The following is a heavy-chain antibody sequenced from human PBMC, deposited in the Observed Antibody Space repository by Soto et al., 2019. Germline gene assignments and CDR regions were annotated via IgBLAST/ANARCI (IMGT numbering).Heavy chain of an antibody. CDR2: ISAYNGNT. D-gene: IGHD3-9*01. CDR1: GYTFTSYG. J-gene: IGHJ4*02. V-gene: IGHV1-18*01. Sequence: ASVKVSCKASGYTFTSYGISWVRQAPGQGLEWMGWISAYNGNTNYAQKLQGRVTMTTDTSTSTAYMELRSLRSDDTAVYYCARVYILTGYYIFDYWGQGTLVNVSS. CDR3: ARVYILTGYYIFDY.